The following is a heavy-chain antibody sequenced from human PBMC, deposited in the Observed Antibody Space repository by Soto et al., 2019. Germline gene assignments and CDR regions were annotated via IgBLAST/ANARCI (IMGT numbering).Heavy chain of an antibody. Sequence: ASVKVSCKASGYTFTSYYMHWVRQAPGQGLEWMGIINPSGGSTSYAQKFQGRVTMTRDTSTSTVYMELSSLRSEDTAVYYCARDEITYYDFWSGYSPPGSYYYYGMEVWGQGTTVTVSS. CDR1: GYTFTSYY. V-gene: IGHV1-46*01. D-gene: IGHD3-3*01. J-gene: IGHJ6*02. CDR2: INPSGGST. CDR3: ARDEITYYDFWSGYSPPGSYYYYGMEV.